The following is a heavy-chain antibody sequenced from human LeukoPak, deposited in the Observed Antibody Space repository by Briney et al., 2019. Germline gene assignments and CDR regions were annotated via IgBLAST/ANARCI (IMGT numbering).Heavy chain of an antibody. V-gene: IGHV4-39*01. J-gene: IGHJ5*02. CDR3: ASLLWFGELSPVNWFDP. D-gene: IGHD3-10*01. CDR1: GGSISSSSYY. CDR2: IYYSGST. Sequence: SETLSLTCTVSGGSISSSSYYLGWIRQPPGKGLEWIGSIYYSGSTYYNPSLKSRVTISVDTSKNQFSLKLSSVTAADTAVYYCASLLWFGELSPVNWFDPWGQGTLVTVSS.